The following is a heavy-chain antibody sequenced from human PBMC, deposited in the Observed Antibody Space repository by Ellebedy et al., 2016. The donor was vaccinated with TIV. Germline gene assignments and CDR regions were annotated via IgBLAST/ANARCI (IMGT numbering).Heavy chain of an antibody. V-gene: IGHV4-59*01. CDR2: IYYSGST. Sequence: MPSETLSLTCTVSGGSISRYYWSWIRQPPGKGLEWIGYIYYSGSTNYNPSLKRRVTISVDTSKNQFSLRLSSMTAADTAVYYCARVVWQQPVSYAFDIWGQGTMVTVSS. D-gene: IGHD6-13*01. CDR1: GGSISRYY. J-gene: IGHJ3*02. CDR3: ARVVWQQPVSYAFDI.